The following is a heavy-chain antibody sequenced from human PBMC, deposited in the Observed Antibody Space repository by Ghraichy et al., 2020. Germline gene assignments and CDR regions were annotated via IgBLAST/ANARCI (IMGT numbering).Heavy chain of an antibody. Sequence: GGSLRLSCAASGFTFDDHMMHWVRQIPGKGLEWVSLISWDGSSAYYADSVKGRFTISRDNHKSSLYLQMDSLKIGDTAFYYCAKDAATSGVLDHWGQGTLVTVS. CDR1: GFTFDDHM. CDR3: AKDAATSGVLDH. V-gene: IGHV3-43*01. CDR2: ISWDGSSA. D-gene: IGHD2-15*01. J-gene: IGHJ4*02.